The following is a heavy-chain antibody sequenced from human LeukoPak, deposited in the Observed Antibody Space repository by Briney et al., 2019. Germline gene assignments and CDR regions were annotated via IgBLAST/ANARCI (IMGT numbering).Heavy chain of an antibody. V-gene: IGHV1-2*02. D-gene: IGHD3-9*01. J-gene: IGHJ4*02. CDR3: ARGRGDRVDILTGYYNDYYFDY. CDR1: GYTFTGYY. Sequence: ASVKVSCKASGYTFTGYYMHWVRQAPGQGLERRGWINPNSGGTNYAQKFQGRVTMTRDTSISTAYMELSRLRSDDTAVYYCARGRGDRVDILTGYYNDYYFDYWGQGTLVTVSS. CDR2: INPNSGGT.